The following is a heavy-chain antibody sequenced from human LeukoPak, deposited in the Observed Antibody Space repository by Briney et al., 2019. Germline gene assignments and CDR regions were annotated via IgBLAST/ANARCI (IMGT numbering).Heavy chain of an antibody. CDR2: IWYDGSNK. J-gene: IGHJ4*02. V-gene: IGHV3-30*02. D-gene: IGHD3-22*01. CDR3: ALQRGYYDSSDYYFDY. Sequence: GGSLRLSCAASGFTFSSYWMSWVRQAPGKGLEWVAFIWYDGSNKYYADSVKGRFTISRDNSKNTLYLQMNSLRAEDTAVYYCALQRGYYDSSDYYFDYWGQGTLVTVSS. CDR1: GFTFSSYW.